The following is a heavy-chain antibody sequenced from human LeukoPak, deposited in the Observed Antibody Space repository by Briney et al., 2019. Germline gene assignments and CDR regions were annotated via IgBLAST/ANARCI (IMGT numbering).Heavy chain of an antibody. Sequence: KPSETLSLTCTVSGGSISSSSYYWGWIRQPPGKGLEWIGSIYYSGSTYYNPSLKSRVTISVDTSKNQFSLKLSSAAAADTAVYYCARHFNPRAYYYDSSGYYYVGPGPYFDYWGQGTLVTVSS. J-gene: IGHJ4*02. D-gene: IGHD3-22*01. CDR1: GGSISSSSYY. CDR2: IYYSGST. CDR3: ARHFNPRAYYYDSSGYYYVGPGPYFDY. V-gene: IGHV4-39*01.